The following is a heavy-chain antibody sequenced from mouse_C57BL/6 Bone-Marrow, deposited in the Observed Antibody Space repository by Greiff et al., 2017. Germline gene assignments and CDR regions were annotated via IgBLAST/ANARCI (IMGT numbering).Heavy chain of an antibody. D-gene: IGHD1-1*01. V-gene: IGHV5-17*01. CDR2: ISSGSSTI. CDR3: AREYYGSRDY. J-gene: IGHJ2*01. Sequence: EVKLMESGGGLVKPGGSLKLSCAASGFPFSDYGMHWVRQAPEKGLEWVAYISSGSSTIYYADTVKGRFTISRDNAKNTLFLQMTSLRSEDTAMYYCAREYYGSRDYWGQGTTLTVSS. CDR1: GFPFSDYG.